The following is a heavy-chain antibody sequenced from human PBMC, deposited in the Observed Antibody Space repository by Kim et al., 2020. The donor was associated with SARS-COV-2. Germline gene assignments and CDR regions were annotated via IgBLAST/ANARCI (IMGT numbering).Heavy chain of an antibody. V-gene: IGHV3-23*01. Sequence: GGSLRLSCAASGFTFSRHAMSWVRQAPGKGLEWVSTISGSGSGTYYADSVKGRFTISRDNFKNTLYLQMNSLRAEDTAVYYCAKVRATAVFMGYDWFDSWGQGTLVTVSS. CDR1: GFTFSRHA. J-gene: IGHJ5*01. CDR2: ISGSGSGT. CDR3: AKVRATAVFMGYDWFDS. D-gene: IGHD5-18*01.